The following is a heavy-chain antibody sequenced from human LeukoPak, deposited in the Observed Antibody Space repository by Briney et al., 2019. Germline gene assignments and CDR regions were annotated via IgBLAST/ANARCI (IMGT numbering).Heavy chain of an antibody. V-gene: IGHV1-2*02. J-gene: IGHJ4*02. CDR1: GYTFTGYY. CDR2: INPNSGGT. D-gene: IGHD3-3*01. Sequence: ASVKVSCKASGYTFTGYYMHWVQQAPGQVLDWMGWINPNSGGTNYAQKFQGRVTMTRDTSISTAYMELSRLRSDDTAVYYCARGRYDFWSGYYIWGQGTLVTVSS. CDR3: ARGRYDFWSGYYI.